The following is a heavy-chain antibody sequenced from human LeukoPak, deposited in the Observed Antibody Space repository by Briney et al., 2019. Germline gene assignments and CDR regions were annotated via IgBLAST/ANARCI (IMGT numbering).Heavy chain of an antibody. CDR3: AKAGYCSSTSCYEFPHYYYYGMDV. V-gene: IGHV1-24*01. J-gene: IGHJ6*02. CDR1: GYTLTELS. Sequence: ASVKVSCKVSGYTLTELSMHWVRQAPGKGLEWMGGFDPEDGETIYAQKFQGRVTMTEDTSTDTAYMELSSLRSDDTAVYYCAKAGYCSSTSCYEFPHYYYYGMDVWGQGTMVTVSS. D-gene: IGHD2-2*01. CDR2: FDPEDGET.